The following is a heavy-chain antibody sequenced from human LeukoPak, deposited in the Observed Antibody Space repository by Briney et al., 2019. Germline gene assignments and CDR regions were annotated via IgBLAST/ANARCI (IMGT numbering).Heavy chain of an antibody. CDR3: AREAVTIFGVVIPFDP. V-gene: IGHV4-34*01. J-gene: IGHJ5*02. D-gene: IGHD3-3*01. Sequence: SETLSLTCAVYGGSFTGYYWSWIRQPPGKGLEWIGEINHSGSTNYNPSLKSRVTISVDTSKNHFSLKLSSVTAADTAVYYCAREAVTIFGVVIPFDPWGQGTLVTVSS. CDR2: INHSGST. CDR1: GGSFTGYY.